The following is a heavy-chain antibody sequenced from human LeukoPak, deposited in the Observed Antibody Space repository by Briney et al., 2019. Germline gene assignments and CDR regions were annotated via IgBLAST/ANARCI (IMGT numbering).Heavy chain of an antibody. V-gene: IGHV3-53*01. D-gene: IGHD3-16*01. CDR1: GFTVSTNY. Sequence: GGSLRLSCAASGFTVSTNYMSWVRQAPGKGLEWISVIYGGGSTYYADSVKGRFTISRDNSKNTLYLQVNSLRAEDTAVYYCATTWGVAFDIWGQGTLVTLSS. CDR2: IYGGGST. CDR3: ATTWGVAFDI. J-gene: IGHJ3*02.